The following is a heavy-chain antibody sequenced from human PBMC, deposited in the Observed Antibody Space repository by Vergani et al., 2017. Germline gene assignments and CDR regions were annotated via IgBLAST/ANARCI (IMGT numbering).Heavy chain of an antibody. CDR3: ASSVVTPRKVFDY. Sequence: EVQLVESGGGLIQPGGSLRLSCAASGFTVSSNYMSWFRQAPGKGLEWVSVIYSGGSTYYADSVKGRFTISRDNSKNTLYLQMNSLRAEDTAVYYCASSVVTPRKVFDYWGQGTLVTVSS. J-gene: IGHJ4*02. V-gene: IGHV3-53*01. CDR1: GFTVSSNY. D-gene: IGHD4-23*01. CDR2: IYSGGST.